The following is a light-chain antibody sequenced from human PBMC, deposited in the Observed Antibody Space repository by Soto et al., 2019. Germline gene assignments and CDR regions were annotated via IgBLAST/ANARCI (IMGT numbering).Light chain of an antibody. CDR3: AVWDDSLSGRV. V-gene: IGLV1-47*01. CDR2: KNN. Sequence: QSVLTQPPSASGTPGQSITISCSGSSSNIGNHYVYWYQQVPGTAPTVVIYKNNERPSGVPDRFSGSKSGTSASLAISGLRSEDEADYYCAVWDDSLSGRVFGGGTKLTAL. J-gene: IGLJ3*02. CDR1: SSNIGNHY.